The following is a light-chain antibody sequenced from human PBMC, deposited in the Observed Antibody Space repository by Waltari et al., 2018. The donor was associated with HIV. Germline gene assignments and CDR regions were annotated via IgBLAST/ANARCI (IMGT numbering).Light chain of an antibody. CDR3: QEYNKWPPVT. CDR1: RTVSTD. CDR2: SAS. V-gene: IGKV3-15*01. J-gene: IGKJ3*01. Sequence: EIILTQSPATLSVSPGESATLSCSASRTVSTDLAWYQQRPGQAPRLLIYSASTRAAGVPARFSASGSGTEFTLTISSLQSEDFALYYCQEYNKWPPVTFGPGTRVDI.